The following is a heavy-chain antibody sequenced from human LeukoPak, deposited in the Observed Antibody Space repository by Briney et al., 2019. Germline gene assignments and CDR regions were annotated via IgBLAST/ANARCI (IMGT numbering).Heavy chain of an antibody. Sequence: GLCLRLSCAVSGFSFSIYAMNWVRQAPGNGLEWVSTIIETGASPYYADSVRGRFTVSRDSSKNMFYLQMNSLRAEDTAIYYCARRGAGSGGLDYWGQGTLVTVSS. CDR2: IIETGASP. CDR3: ARRGAGSGGLDY. D-gene: IGHD6-19*01. J-gene: IGHJ4*02. CDR1: GFSFSIYA. V-gene: IGHV3-23*01.